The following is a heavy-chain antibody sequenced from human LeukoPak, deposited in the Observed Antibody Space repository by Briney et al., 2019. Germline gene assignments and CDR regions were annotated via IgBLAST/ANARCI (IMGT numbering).Heavy chain of an antibody. CDR2: ISYDGSNK. V-gene: IGHV3-30*04. Sequence: GGSLRLSCAASGFTFSSYAMHWVRQAPGKGLEWVAVISYDGSNKYYADSVKGRFTISRDNSKNTLYLQMNSLRAEDTAVYYCAREAAYVYYYGMDVWGQGITVTVSS. CDR1: GFTFSSYA. CDR3: AREAAYVYYYGMDV. D-gene: IGHD3-16*01. J-gene: IGHJ6*02.